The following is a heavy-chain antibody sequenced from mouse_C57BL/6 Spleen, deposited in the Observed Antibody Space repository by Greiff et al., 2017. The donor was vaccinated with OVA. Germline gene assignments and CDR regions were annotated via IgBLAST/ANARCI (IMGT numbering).Heavy chain of an antibody. J-gene: IGHJ2*01. CDR1: GYSITSGYY. CDR2: ISYDGSN. CDR3: ARRVKGDYFDY. Sequence: EVQLQQSGPGLVKPSQSLSLTCSVTGYSITSGYYWNWIRQFPGNKLEWMGYISYDGSNNYNPSLKNRISITRDTSKNQFFLKLNSVTTEDTATYYCARRVKGDYFDYWGQGTTLTVSS. V-gene: IGHV3-6*01. D-gene: IGHD1-3*01.